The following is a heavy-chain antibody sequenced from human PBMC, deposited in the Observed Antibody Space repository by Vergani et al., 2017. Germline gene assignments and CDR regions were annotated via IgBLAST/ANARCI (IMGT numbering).Heavy chain of an antibody. CDR3: AGDGGEYDKDALDV. J-gene: IGHJ3*01. Sequence: QLQLQQSGPGLVKPSQTLSLTCSVSGDSISSGVYYWNWIRQHPGKGLDWIGYIYSTGSTHHNSSLRRRINMSVDASKKQFSLKLTSVTAADTAVYYCAGDGGEYDKDALDVWGQGTKVTDTS. V-gene: IGHV4-30-4*01. CDR2: IYSTGST. D-gene: IGHD2-21*01. CDR1: GDSISSGVYY.